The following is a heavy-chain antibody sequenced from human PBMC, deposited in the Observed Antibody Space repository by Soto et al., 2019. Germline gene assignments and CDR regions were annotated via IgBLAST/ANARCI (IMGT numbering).Heavy chain of an antibody. D-gene: IGHD1-26*01. CDR2: ISSSSSTI. CDR3: ARDRGTPTSGIYFYFDY. J-gene: IGHJ4*02. Sequence: GGSLRLSCAASGFTFSSYSMNWVRQAPGKGLEWVSYISSSSSTIYYADSVKGRFTISRDNAKNSLYLQMNSLRDEDTAVYYCARDRGTPTSGIYFYFDYWGQGTLVTVSS. CDR1: GFTFSSYS. V-gene: IGHV3-48*02.